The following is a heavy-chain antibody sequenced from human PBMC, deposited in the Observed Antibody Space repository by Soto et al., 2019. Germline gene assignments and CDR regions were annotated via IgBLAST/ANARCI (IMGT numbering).Heavy chain of an antibody. CDR2: IIPVFDKV. Sequence: QVQLVQSGADVKKPGSSVKVSCKTSGGSFGSSAISWVRQAPAQGLEWMGEIIPVFDKVNYAQNFQGRLTITADELTGTVFMELSSLRSEDTAVYFCARLRRDWGDAFDLWGLGTFVTVSS. CDR1: GGSFGSSA. CDR3: ARLRRDWGDAFDL. V-gene: IGHV1-69*01. J-gene: IGHJ3*01. D-gene: IGHD3-16*01.